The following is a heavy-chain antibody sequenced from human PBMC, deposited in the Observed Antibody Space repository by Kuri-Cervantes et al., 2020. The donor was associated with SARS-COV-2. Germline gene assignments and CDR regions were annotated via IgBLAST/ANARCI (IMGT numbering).Heavy chain of an antibody. CDR3: AKAGGTIPPTADY. Sequence: GESLKISCAASGFSVSCNDMTWVRQAPGKGLKWVSSFSGAGGPSYADSRRGRFTISRDNSKNTLYLQMNSLRAEDTAVYYCAKAGGTIPPTADYWGQGTLVTVSS. J-gene: IGHJ4*02. V-gene: IGHV3-38-3*01. CDR1: GFSVSCND. D-gene: IGHD3-9*01. CDR2: FSGAGGP.